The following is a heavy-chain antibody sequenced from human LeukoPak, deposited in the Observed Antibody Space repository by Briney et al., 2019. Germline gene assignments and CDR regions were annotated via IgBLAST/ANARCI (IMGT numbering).Heavy chain of an antibody. CDR3: ARTWIVVVMGAFDI. D-gene: IGHD3-22*01. Sequence: SETLSLTCTVSGGSISSGSYYWSWIRQPAGKGLEWIGRIYTSGSTNYNPSLKSRVTISVDTSKNQFSLKLSSMPAADTAVYYCARTWIVVVMGAFDIWGQGTMVTVSS. J-gene: IGHJ3*02. V-gene: IGHV4-61*02. CDR1: GGSISSGSYY. CDR2: IYTSGST.